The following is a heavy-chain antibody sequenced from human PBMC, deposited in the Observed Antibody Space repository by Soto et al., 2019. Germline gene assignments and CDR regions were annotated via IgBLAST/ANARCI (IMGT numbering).Heavy chain of an antibody. CDR1: GGSISSYY. CDR3: ARDPIYCTNGVCYSWFDP. Sequence: LTCTVSGGSISSYYWSWIRQPPGKGLEWIGYIYYSGSTNYNPSLKSRVTISVDTSKNQFSLKLSSVTAADTAVYYCARDPIYCTNGVCYSWFDPWGQGTLVTVSS. D-gene: IGHD2-8*01. J-gene: IGHJ5*02. V-gene: IGHV4-59*01. CDR2: IYYSGST.